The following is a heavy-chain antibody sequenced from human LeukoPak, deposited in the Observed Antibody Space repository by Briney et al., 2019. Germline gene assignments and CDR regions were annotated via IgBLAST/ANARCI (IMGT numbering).Heavy chain of an antibody. J-gene: IGHJ6*02. CDR3: ARGIYDFWSGYYDNDYYGMDV. CDR1: GFTFSSYA. V-gene: IGHV3-66*01. D-gene: IGHD3-3*01. Sequence: GGSLRLSCAASGFTFSSYAMHWVRQAPGKGLEWVSVIYSGGSTYYADSVKGRFTISRDNSKNTLYLQMNSLRAEDTAVYYCARGIYDFWSGYYDNDYYGMDVWGQGTTVTVSS. CDR2: IYSGGST.